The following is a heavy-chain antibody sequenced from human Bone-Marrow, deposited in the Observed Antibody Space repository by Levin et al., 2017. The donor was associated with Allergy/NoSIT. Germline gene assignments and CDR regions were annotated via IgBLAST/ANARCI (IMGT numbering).Heavy chain of an antibody. D-gene: IGHD2-2*01. CDR1: GFTFSSYW. Sequence: GGSLRLSCAASGFTFSSYWMHWVRQAPGKGLVWVSRINSDGSSTSYADSVKGRFTISRDNAKNTLYLQMNSLRAEDTAVYYCARGVVVVPAAGFDYWGQGTLVTVSS. CDR3: ARGVVVVPAAGFDY. J-gene: IGHJ4*02. V-gene: IGHV3-74*01. CDR2: INSDGSST.